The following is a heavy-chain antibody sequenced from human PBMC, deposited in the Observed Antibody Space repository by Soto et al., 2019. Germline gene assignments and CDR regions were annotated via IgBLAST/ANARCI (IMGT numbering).Heavy chain of an antibody. CDR1: GFSFRSYY. CDR2: ISPSSSFI. V-gene: IGHV3-21*06. D-gene: IGHD3-10*01. CDR3: ARVGTDYGSGSPYYSDS. J-gene: IGHJ4*02. Sequence: EVQLVESGGGLVKPGGSLRLSCAASGFSFRSYYMNWVRQAPGRGLQWVSSISPSSSFINYADSLKGRFTISRDNAKNSVYLQMNSLRAEDTAVYYCARVGTDYGSGSPYYSDSWGRGTLVTVSS.